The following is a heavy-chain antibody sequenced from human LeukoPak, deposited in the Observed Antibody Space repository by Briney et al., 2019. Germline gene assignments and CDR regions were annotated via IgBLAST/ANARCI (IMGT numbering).Heavy chain of an antibody. V-gene: IGHV4-34*01. CDR3: ARDRYYYDSRGYSFDY. J-gene: IGHJ4*02. Sequence: PSETLSLTCAVYGGSFSGYYWSWIRQPPGKGLEWIGEINHSGSTNYNPSLKSRVTISVDTSKNQFSLKLSSVTAADTAVYYCARDRYYYDSRGYSFDYWGQGTLVTVSS. D-gene: IGHD3-22*01. CDR1: GGSFSGYY. CDR2: INHSGST.